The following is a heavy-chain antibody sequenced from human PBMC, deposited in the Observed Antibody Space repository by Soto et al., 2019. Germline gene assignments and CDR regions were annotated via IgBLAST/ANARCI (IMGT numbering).Heavy chain of an antibody. CDR1: GGSISNYY. CDR3: ASGGNWFDP. J-gene: IGHJ5*02. V-gene: IGHV4-59*01. D-gene: IGHD3-16*01. Sequence: ASETLSLTCNVSGGSISNYYWTWVRQSPEKGLEWIGYMYYNGNINYNPSLKSRVTISIDTSKNQFSLTLKSVTAADTAVYYCASGGNWFDPWGQGVQVTVSS. CDR2: MYYNGNI.